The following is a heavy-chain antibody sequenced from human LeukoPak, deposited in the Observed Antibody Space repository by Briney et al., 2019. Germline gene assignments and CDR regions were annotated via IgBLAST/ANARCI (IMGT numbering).Heavy chain of an antibody. V-gene: IGHV3-7*01. Sequence: PGGSLRLSCAASGFTVSSNYMSWVRQAPGKRLEWVANIKQDGSEKYYVDSVKGRFTISRDNAKNSLYLQMNSLRAEDTAVYYCARDSRDDAFDIWGQGTMVTVSS. CDR2: IKQDGSEK. CDR3: ARDSRDDAFDI. CDR1: GFTVSSNY. J-gene: IGHJ3*02.